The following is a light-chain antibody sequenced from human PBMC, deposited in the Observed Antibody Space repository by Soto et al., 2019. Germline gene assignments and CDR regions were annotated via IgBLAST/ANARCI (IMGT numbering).Light chain of an antibody. CDR1: QSISSW. V-gene: IGKV1-5*01. J-gene: IGKJ4*01. CDR3: QQYYSYPLT. Sequence: DIQMTQSPSTLSASVGDGVTLTCRSSQSISSWLAWYQQKPGKAPKLLIYDASSLETGVPSRFSGSRFGTDFTLTISCLQSEDFATYYCQQYYSYPLTFGGGTKVDI. CDR2: DAS.